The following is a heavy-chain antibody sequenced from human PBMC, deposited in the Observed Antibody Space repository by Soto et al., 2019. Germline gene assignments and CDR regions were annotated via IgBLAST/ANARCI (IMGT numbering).Heavy chain of an antibody. CDR3: GSTRRDGYNNYYNYYGMDV. J-gene: IGHJ6*02. D-gene: IGHD5-12*01. CDR1: GFTFSSYN. CDR2: ISSSSSYI. Sequence: EVQLVESGGGLVKPGGSLRLSCAASGFTFSSYNMNWVRQAPGKGLEWVSSISSSSSYIYYADSVKGRFTISRDNAKNSLYLQMNSLRAEDTAVYYCGSTRRDGYNNYYNYYGMDVWGQGTTVTVSS. V-gene: IGHV3-21*06.